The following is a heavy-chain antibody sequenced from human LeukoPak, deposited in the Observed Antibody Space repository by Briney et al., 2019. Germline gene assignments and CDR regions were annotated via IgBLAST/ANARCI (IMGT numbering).Heavy chain of an antibody. J-gene: IGHJ6*03. CDR3: ARGGSDDYYYYYMDV. CDR1: GGTFSSYA. V-gene: IGHV1-69*06. Sequence: SVKVSCKASGGTFSSYAIGWVRQAPGQGLEWMGGIIPIFGTANYAQKFQGRVTITADKSTSTAYMELSSLRSEDTAVYYCARGGSDDYYYYYMDVWGKGTTVTVSS. CDR2: IIPIFGTA.